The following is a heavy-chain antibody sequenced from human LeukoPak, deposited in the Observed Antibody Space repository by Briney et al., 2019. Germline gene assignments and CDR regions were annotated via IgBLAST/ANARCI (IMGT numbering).Heavy chain of an antibody. Sequence: PGGSLRLSCAASGFTFSGYAMSWVRQAPGKGLEWVSAISGSGGSTYYADSVRGRFTISRDNSKNTLYLQMNSLRAEDTAVYYCARNTRITMVRGVISAFDIWGQGTMVTVSS. J-gene: IGHJ3*02. V-gene: IGHV3-23*01. CDR3: ARNTRITMVRGVISAFDI. CDR2: ISGSGGST. CDR1: GFTFSGYA. D-gene: IGHD3-10*01.